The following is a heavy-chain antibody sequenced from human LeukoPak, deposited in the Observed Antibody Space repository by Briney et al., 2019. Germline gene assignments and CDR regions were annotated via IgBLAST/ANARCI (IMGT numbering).Heavy chain of an antibody. D-gene: IGHD3-16*01. CDR2: ISGDGTRT. CDR1: GFSFSSYA. CDR3: AKWPEGAMDYFDY. J-gene: IGHJ4*02. Sequence: GGSLRLSCTASGFSFSSYAMTWARQAPVKGLEWVSAISGDGTRTYYADSVKGRFTISRDNSKNTLYLEMSSLRVEDTAIYYCAKWPEGAMDYFDYWGQGTLVTVSS. V-gene: IGHV3-23*01.